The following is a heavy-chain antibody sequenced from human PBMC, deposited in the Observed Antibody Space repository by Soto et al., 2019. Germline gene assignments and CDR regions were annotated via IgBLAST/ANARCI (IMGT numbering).Heavy chain of an antibody. V-gene: IGHV4-59*01. CDR2: IYDTGISGYTPST. D-gene: IGHD5-12*01. CDR3: AREVADGATIMAYGMDV. J-gene: IGHJ6*02. CDR1: GGSITSSY. Sequence: SETLSLTCTVSGGSITSSYWSWIRRPPGKGLEWIAYIYDTGISGYTPSTSYNPSLKSRVTMSVDTSKSQFSLELSSLRSEDTAVYYCAREVADGATIMAYGMDVWGQGTTVTVSS.